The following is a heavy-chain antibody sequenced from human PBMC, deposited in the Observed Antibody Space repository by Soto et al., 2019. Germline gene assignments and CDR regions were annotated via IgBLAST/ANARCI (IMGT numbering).Heavy chain of an antibody. V-gene: IGHV3-23*01. Sequence: EVQLLESGGGLVQPGGSLRLSCEASGLTFSSFAMGWVRQAPGRGLEWVSAISGGDGSTYYADSVKGRFTISRDNSRNTLYVQMNRLRGEDTAVYYFSKGAHWNYGTYFDSWGQGTLVTVSS. J-gene: IGHJ5*01. CDR2: ISGGDGST. CDR3: SKGAHWNYGTYFDS. D-gene: IGHD1-1*01. CDR1: GLTFSSFA.